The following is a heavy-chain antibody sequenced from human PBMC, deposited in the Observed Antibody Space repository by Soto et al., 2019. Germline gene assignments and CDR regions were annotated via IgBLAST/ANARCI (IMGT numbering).Heavy chain of an antibody. CDR3: ATSIGALNEN. J-gene: IGHJ4*02. D-gene: IGHD3-16*01. CDR1: GFTFSSYA. Sequence: VHLLESGGGVVQTGGSLRLSCLTSGFTFSSYAMTWVRQAPGKGLDWVSAITGSGDGTLYADSVKGRVTISRDNPKNTLFLQMNSLTVEDTALYCGATSIGALNENWGQGTVVTVS. V-gene: IGHV3-23*01. CDR2: ITGSGDGT.